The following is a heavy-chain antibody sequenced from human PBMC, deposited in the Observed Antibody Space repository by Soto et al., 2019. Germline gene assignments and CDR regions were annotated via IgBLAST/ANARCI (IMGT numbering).Heavy chain of an antibody. CDR2: IYYSGST. J-gene: IGHJ6*02. CDR3: ARVNYYDPYGMDV. Sequence: PSETLSLTCTVSGGSISSGDYYWIWIRQPPGKGLEWIGYIYYSGSTYYNPSLKSRVTISVDTSKNQFSLKLSSVTAADTAVYYCARVNYYDPYGMDVWGQGTTVTVSS. CDR1: GGSISSGDYY. V-gene: IGHV4-30-4*01.